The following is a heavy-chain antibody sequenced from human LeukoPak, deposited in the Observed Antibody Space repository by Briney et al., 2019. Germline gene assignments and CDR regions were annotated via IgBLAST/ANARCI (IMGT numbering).Heavy chain of an antibody. CDR2: ISYDGSNK. CDR3: GKKYSSGIDY. J-gene: IGHJ4*02. V-gene: IGHV3-30*18. Sequence: PGGSLRLSCAASGFTFSSYWMHWVRQAPGKGLEWVSLISYDGSNKYYADSVKGRFTISRDNSKNTVYLEMNSLRVEDTAVYHCGKKYSSGIDYWGQGTLVTVSS. D-gene: IGHD6-19*01. CDR1: GFTFSSYW.